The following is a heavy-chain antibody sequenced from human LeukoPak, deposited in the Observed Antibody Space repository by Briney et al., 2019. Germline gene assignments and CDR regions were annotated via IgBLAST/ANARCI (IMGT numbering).Heavy chain of an antibody. D-gene: IGHD3-22*01. J-gene: IGHJ4*02. CDR1: GYTFTSYY. CDR3: ARGTRHTYTERRRGDSTGYYFDY. V-gene: IGHV1-46*01. Sequence: ASVKVSCKASGYTFTSYYMHWMRQAPGQGLEWMGIINPNGGSTTYSQGFQGRVTVTNDTSTSTVYMEVSSLRSEDTAVYYCARGTRHTYTERRRGDSTGYYFDYWGQGTLVTVSP. CDR2: INPNGGST.